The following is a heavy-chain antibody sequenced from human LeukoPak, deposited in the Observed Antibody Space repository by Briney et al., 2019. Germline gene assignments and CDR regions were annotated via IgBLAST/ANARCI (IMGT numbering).Heavy chain of an antibody. Sequence: GGSLRLSCTASGFIFSTYAMNWVRQAPGKGLEWVSAISGSGGSTYYADSVKGRFTIPRDNSKNTLYLQMNSLRAEDTAVYYCAKDANAIDYDILTGYFGEYFDYWGQGTLVTVSS. J-gene: IGHJ4*02. CDR3: AKDANAIDYDILTGYFGEYFDY. CDR2: ISGSGGST. D-gene: IGHD3-9*01. V-gene: IGHV3-23*01. CDR1: GFIFSTYA.